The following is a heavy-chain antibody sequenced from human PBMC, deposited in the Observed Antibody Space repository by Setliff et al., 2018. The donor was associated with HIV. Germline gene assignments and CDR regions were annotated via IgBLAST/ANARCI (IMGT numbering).Heavy chain of an antibody. CDR1: GGSISSSSYY. J-gene: IGHJ4*02. CDR2: IYYSGSI. V-gene: IGHV4-39*01. D-gene: IGHD5-12*01. Sequence: PSETLSLTCTVSGGSISSSSYYWGWIRQPPGKGLEWIGSIYYSGSIFYKPSLKSRVTVSVDTSKNQFSLKLTSLTAADTAVYYCARHGGYDFNYWGQGTLVTVSS. CDR3: ARHGGYDFNY.